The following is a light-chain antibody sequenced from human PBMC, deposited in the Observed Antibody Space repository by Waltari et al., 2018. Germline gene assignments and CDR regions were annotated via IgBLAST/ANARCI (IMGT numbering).Light chain of an antibody. CDR3: QQYYSTPLT. Sequence: DIVMTQSPDSLAVSLGERATINCKSSPRVLYSSHNKDYLAWYQQKPGPPPKLLIYWASTPESGVPDRFIGSGAVTDFTLTISSLQAEDVAVYYCQQYYSTPLTFGGGTKVEIK. CDR1: PRVLYSSHNKDY. V-gene: IGKV4-1*01. CDR2: WAS. J-gene: IGKJ4*01.